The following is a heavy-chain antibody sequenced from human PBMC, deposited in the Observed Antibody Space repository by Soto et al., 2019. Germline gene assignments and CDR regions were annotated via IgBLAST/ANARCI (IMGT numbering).Heavy chain of an antibody. CDR2: IGLRSGHI. CDR1: GFPFNTYA. D-gene: IGHD3-22*01. CDR3: AAERDYYDGHTWRDSVFDY. Sequence: GGSLRLSCAASGFPFNTYAMIWVRQAPGEGLQWISYIGLRSGHIYYADSVKGRFTISRDNAKNSLPLQMDSVRVEDTAVYYCAAERDYYDGHTWRDSVFDYWGQGTLVTVSS. V-gene: IGHV3-48*01. J-gene: IGHJ4*02.